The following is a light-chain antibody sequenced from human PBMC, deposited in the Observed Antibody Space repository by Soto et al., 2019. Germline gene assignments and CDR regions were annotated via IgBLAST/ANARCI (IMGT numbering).Light chain of an antibody. CDR2: AAS. V-gene: IGKV1-27*01. Sequence: DIQMTQSPSSLSASVGDRVTITCRASQGISNYLAWYQQKPGKVPKLLIYAASTLQSGVPSRFSGSGSGTDVTLTISSLQPEDVATYYCQKYNSAPRITFGPGTKVDIK. CDR3: QKYNSAPRIT. CDR1: QGISNY. J-gene: IGKJ3*01.